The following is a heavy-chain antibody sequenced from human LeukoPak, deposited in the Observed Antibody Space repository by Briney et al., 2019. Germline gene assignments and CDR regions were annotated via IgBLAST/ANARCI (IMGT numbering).Heavy chain of an antibody. J-gene: IGHJ4*02. CDR1: GDSIRGYY. Sequence: KSSETLSLTCTVSGDSIRGYYWSWLRQPPGKGLEWIGYVYYIGSTNYNPSLKSRLTMSVDTSKNQVSLRLSSVTAADTAVYYCARGRRVVTATPYYFDSWGPGTLVTVSS. V-gene: IGHV4-59*01. D-gene: IGHD2-15*01. CDR2: VYYIGST. CDR3: ARGRRVVTATPYYFDS.